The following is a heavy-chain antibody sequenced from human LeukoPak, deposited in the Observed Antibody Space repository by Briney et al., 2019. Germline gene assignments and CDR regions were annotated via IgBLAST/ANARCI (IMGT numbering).Heavy chain of an antibody. CDR3: ARRYYDFWSGYVYYFDY. CDR1: GYSFTSYW. V-gene: IGHV5-51*07. J-gene: IGHJ4*02. Sequence: GESLKISCKGSGYSFTSYWIGWVHQMPGKGLEWMGIIYPGDSDTRYSPSFQGQVTISADKSISTAYLQWSSLKASDTAMYYCARRYYDFWSGYVYYFDYWGQGTLVTVSS. D-gene: IGHD3-3*01. CDR2: IYPGDSDT.